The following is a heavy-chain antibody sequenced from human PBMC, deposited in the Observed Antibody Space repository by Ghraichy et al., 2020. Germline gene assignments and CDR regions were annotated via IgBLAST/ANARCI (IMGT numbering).Heavy chain of an antibody. D-gene: IGHD6-6*01. V-gene: IGHV3-21*01. CDR1: GFTFSSYS. J-gene: IGHJ4*02. CDR2: ISSSSSYI. Sequence: GGSLRLSCAASGFTFSSYSMNWVRQAPGKGLEWVSSISSSSSYIYYADSVKGRFTISRDNAKNSLYLQMNSLRAEDTAVYYCARDPTFGIAARGGGYWGQGTLVTVSS. CDR3: ARDPTFGIAARGGGY.